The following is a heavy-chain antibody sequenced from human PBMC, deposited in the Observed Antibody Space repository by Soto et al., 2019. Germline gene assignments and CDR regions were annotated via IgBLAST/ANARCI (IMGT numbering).Heavy chain of an antibody. Sequence: QITLKESGPTLVKPTQTLTLTCTFSGFSLSTSGVGVGWIRQPPGKALEWLALIYWDDDKRYSPSLKSRLTIPKDTSKNQVVLTITNMDPVDTATYYCAHTPTVVTLDYWGQGTLVTVSS. CDR2: IYWDDDK. D-gene: IGHD4-17*01. CDR1: GFSLSTSGVG. V-gene: IGHV2-5*02. J-gene: IGHJ4*02. CDR3: AHTPTVVTLDY.